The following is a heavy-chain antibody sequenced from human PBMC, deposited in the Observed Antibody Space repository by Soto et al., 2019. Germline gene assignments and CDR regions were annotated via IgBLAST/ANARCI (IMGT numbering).Heavy chain of an antibody. J-gene: IGHJ4*02. CDR1: GFTFSDYY. D-gene: IGHD3-10*01. Sequence: QVQLVESGGGLVKPGGSLRLSCAASGFTFSDYYMSWIRQAPGKGLEWVSYISSSSSYTNYADSLKGRFTISRDNAKNSLYLQMNSLRAEDTAVYYCARAGIGSGSYYNVAGSLAYWGQGTLVTVSS. CDR3: ARAGIGSGSYYNVAGSLAY. CDR2: ISSSSSYT. V-gene: IGHV3-11*06.